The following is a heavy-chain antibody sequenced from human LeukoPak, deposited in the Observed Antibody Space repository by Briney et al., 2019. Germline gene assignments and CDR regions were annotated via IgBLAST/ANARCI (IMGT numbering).Heavy chain of an antibody. CDR2: INHSGST. V-gene: IGHV4-34*01. J-gene: IGHJ2*01. CDR1: GGSFSGYY. CDR3: GRGTHPHWYFDL. Sequence: SETLSLTCAVYGGSFSGYYWSWIRQPPGKGLEWIGEINHSGSTKYNPSLKSRVTISMDTSKNQFSLQLSSVTAADTAVYYCGRGTHPHWYFDLWGRGTLVTVSS.